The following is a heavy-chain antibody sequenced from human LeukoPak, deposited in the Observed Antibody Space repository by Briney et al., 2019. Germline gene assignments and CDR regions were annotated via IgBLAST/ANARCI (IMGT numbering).Heavy chain of an antibody. V-gene: IGHV4-59*01. J-gene: IGHJ4*02. CDR3: ARGAASGSGSYYTSLDY. CDR1: GGSISSYY. Sequence: SETLSLTCTVSGGSISSYYWSWIRQPPGKELEWIGYIYYSENTNYNPSLKSRVTISVDTSKNQFSLKLSSVTAVDTAVYYCARGAASGSGSYYTSLDYWGQGALVTVSS. CDR2: IYYSENT. D-gene: IGHD1-26*01.